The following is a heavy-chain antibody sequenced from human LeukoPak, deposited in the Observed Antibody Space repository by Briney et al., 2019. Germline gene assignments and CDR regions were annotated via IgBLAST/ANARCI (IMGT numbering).Heavy chain of an antibody. CDR2: ISGSGDTT. V-gene: IGHV3-23*01. CDR1: GFTFSSYA. D-gene: IGHD3-22*01. CDR3: AKDPMIVVVITFFDP. Sequence: GGSLRLSCAASGFTFSSYAMSWVRQAPGKGLEWASSISGSGDTTYYADSVKGRFTISRDNSKNTLYLQMNSLRAEDTAVYYCAKDPMIVVVITFFDPWGQGTLVTVSS. J-gene: IGHJ5*02.